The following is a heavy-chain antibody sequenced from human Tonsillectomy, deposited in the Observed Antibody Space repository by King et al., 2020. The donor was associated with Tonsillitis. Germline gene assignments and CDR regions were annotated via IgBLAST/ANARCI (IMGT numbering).Heavy chain of an antibody. CDR2: IIPIFGTA. CDR1: GGTFSTYA. V-gene: IGHV1-69*12. Sequence: QLVQSGAEVKKPGSSVKVSCKASGGTFSTYAISWVRQAPGQGLEWMGGIIPIFGTANYAQKFQGRVTITADDSTSTAYMELSSLRSEDTAVYYCARXRXXSXXXAIXXXYYMDVXXKGXTXTVSS. J-gene: IGHJ6*03. CDR3: ARXRXXSXXXAIXXXYYMDV. D-gene: IGHD2-21*01.